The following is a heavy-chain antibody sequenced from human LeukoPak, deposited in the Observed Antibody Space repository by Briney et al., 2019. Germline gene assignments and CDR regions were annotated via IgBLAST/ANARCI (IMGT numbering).Heavy chain of an antibody. J-gene: IGHJ4*02. CDR3: ARQTAMGRSGDY. Sequence: GESLKISCKASGYSFTSYWIGWVRQMPGKGLGWMGIIDPSDSETRYTPSFQGQVTISVDKSLTTADLQWNSLKASDTAMYYCARQTAMGRSGDYWGQGTLVTVCS. V-gene: IGHV5-51*01. CDR1: GYSFTSYW. CDR2: IDPSDSET. D-gene: IGHD5-18*01.